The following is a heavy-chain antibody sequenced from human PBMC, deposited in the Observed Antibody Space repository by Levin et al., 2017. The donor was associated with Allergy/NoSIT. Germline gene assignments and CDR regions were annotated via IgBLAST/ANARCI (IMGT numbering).Heavy chain of an antibody. V-gene: IGHV3-30*04. CDR1: GFTFSSYA. J-gene: IGHJ4*02. CDR3: ARDRGY. CDR2: ISYDGSNK. Sequence: GGSLRLSCAASGFTFSSYAMHWVRQAPGKGLEWVAVISYDGSNKYYADSVKGRFTISRDNSKNTLYLQMNSLRAEDTAVYYCARDRGYWGQGTLVTVSS.